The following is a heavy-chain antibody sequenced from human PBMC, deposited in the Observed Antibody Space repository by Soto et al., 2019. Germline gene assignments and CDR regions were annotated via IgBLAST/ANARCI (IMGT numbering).Heavy chain of an antibody. CDR1: GYPVTAYY. CDR3: ARGGGVGVAGSAAFDM. CDR2: INPATGAA. D-gene: IGHD3-3*01. V-gene: IGHV1-2*02. J-gene: IGHJ3*02. Sequence: QLHLVQSGAVVKKPGSSVTVSCSASGYPVTAYYMHWVRQAPGRGLEWMGGINPATGAAKSTQTFRGRVTMTRETSPGPGFMELSGLTSEDPAVFYCARGGGVGVAGSAAFDMWGQGTVVTVSS.